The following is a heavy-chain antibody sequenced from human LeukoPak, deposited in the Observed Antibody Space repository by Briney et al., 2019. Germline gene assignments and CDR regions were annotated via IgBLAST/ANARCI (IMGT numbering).Heavy chain of an antibody. CDR1: GGSISSYY. Sequence: SETLSLTCTVSGGSISSYYWSWIRQPPGKGLEWSGYIYYSGSTNYNPSLKSRVTISVDTSKNQFSLKLSSVTAADTAVYYCASTKYYYGSGSKVNWFDPWGQGTLVTVSS. CDR3: ASTKYYYGSGSKVNWFDP. D-gene: IGHD3-10*01. V-gene: IGHV4-59*01. J-gene: IGHJ5*02. CDR2: IYYSGST.